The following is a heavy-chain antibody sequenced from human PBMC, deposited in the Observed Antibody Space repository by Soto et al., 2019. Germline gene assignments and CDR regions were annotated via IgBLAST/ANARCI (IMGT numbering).Heavy chain of an antibody. CDR3: ARALRIAAAGTSRNWSHP. V-gene: IGHV6-1*01. CDR2: TYYRSKWYN. Sequence: SQTLSLTCAISGDSVSGNNAAWNGIRQSPSRGLEWLGRTYYRSKWYNDYAVSVKSRITINPDTSKNQFSLQLNSVTPEDTAVYFCARALRIAAAGTSRNWSHPWCQGTLATVS. D-gene: IGHD6-13*01. CDR1: GDSVSGNNAA. J-gene: IGHJ5*02.